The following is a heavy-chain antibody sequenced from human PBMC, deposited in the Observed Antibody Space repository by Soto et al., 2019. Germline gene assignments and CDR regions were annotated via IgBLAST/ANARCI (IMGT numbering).Heavy chain of an antibody. V-gene: IGHV4-34*01. CDR2: INHSGGT. CDR3: ARPSPLYYDILTGYYYNRAEYFQH. CDR1: GGSFSGYY. D-gene: IGHD3-9*01. J-gene: IGHJ1*01. Sequence: SETLSLTCAVYGGSFSGYYWSWIRQPPGKGLEWIGEINHSGGTNYNPSLKSRVTISVDTSKNQFSLKLSSVTAADTAVYCCARPSPLYYDILTGYYYNRAEYFQHWGQGTLVTVSS.